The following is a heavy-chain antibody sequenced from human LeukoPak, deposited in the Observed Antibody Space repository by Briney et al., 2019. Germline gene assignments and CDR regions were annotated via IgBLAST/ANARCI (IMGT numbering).Heavy chain of an antibody. CDR1: GFTFSTFA. CDR3: AKARATIYYFDC. V-gene: IGHV3-23*01. J-gene: IGHJ4*02. D-gene: IGHD5-12*01. CDR2: ISASDTST. Sequence: PGGSLRLSCAASGFTFSTFAMSWVRQAPGKGLEWVSAISASDTSTYYADSVKGRFTISRDNSKNTLYLQMNSLRAEDTAVYYCAKARATIYYFDCWGQGTLLTVSS.